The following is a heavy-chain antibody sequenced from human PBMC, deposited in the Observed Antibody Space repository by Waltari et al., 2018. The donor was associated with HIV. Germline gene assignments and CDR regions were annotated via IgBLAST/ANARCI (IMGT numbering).Heavy chain of an antibody. D-gene: IGHD3-3*01. J-gene: IGHJ5*02. CDR1: GGSIRSGSHY. CDR2: IYTCGST. V-gene: IGHV4-61*02. Sequence: QVQLQESGPGLVKPSQTLSLTCTVSGGSIRSGSHYWSWLRQPAGKGLELIGCIYTCGSTNYNPSLKSRVTISVDTSKNQFSLKLRSVTAADTAVYYCARAYYDFWSGTGSSGNWFDPWGQGTLVTVSS. CDR3: ARAYYDFWSGTGSSGNWFDP.